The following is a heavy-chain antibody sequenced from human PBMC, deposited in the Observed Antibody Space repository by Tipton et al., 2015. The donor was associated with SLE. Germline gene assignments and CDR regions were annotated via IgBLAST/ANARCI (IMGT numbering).Heavy chain of an antibody. Sequence: TLSLTCAVSGYSISTNYYWIWIRQSPGKGLEWIGEVNESGRANYNPSLKSRVTISVDTSKNQFSLKLLSVTAADTGVYYCARGGVRYLIGRMDVWGSGTTVTVSS. CDR1: GYSISTNYY. D-gene: IGHD3-9*01. V-gene: IGHV4-34*01. CDR2: VNESGRA. CDR3: ARGGVRYLIGRMDV. J-gene: IGHJ6*03.